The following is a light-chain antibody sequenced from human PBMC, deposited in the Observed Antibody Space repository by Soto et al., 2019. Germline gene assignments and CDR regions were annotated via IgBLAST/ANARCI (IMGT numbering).Light chain of an antibody. CDR3: QQYGSTPLT. Sequence: EIVLTQSPGTLSLSPGERATLSCRASQSVNNNYLAWYQQKPGQAPRLYMYGASTRATGIPDRFSGSGSGTDFTLTISRLEPEDFPVYYCQQYGSTPLTFGGGTKVDIK. CDR1: QSVNNNY. CDR2: GAS. J-gene: IGKJ4*01. V-gene: IGKV3-20*01.